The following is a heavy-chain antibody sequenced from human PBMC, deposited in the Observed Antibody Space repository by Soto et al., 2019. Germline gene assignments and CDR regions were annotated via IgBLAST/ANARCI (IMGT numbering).Heavy chain of an antibody. CDR2: IIPILGIA. J-gene: IGHJ6*03. Sequence: GASVKVSCKASGGTFSSYTISWVRQAPGQGLEWMGRIIPILGIANYAQKFQGRVTITADKSTSTAYMELSSLRSEDTAVYYCARDFRLRLQSFDYYYMDVWGKGTTVTAP. D-gene: IGHD6-25*01. CDR1: GGTFSSYT. V-gene: IGHV1-69*04. CDR3: ARDFRLRLQSFDYYYMDV.